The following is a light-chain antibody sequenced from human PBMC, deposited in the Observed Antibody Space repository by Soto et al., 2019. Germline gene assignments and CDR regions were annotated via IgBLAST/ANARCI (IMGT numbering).Light chain of an antibody. J-gene: IGKJ1*01. Sequence: DIQMTQSPSTLSASVGDRVTITCRASQSVSNWLAWYQQKPGKAPTLLIYDVSRLETGVPSRFSGSGSGTEFTLTISNLQAEDVAVYFCQQYFNTPRTFGQGTRVEI. CDR3: QQYFNTPRT. V-gene: IGKV1-5*01. CDR2: DVS. CDR1: QSVSNW.